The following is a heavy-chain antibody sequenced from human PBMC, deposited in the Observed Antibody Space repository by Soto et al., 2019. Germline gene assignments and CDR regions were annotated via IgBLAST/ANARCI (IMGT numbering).Heavy chain of an antibody. CDR1: GGTFSSYT. Sequence: QVQLVQSGAEVKKPGSSVKVSCKASGGTFSSYTISWVRQAPGQGLEWMGRIIPILGIANYAQKFQGRVTITADKSTSTAYMELSSLRSEDTAVYYCARPKYCGCDCYPEDVDAFDIWGQGTMVTVSS. V-gene: IGHV1-69*02. CDR3: ARPKYCGCDCYPEDVDAFDI. D-gene: IGHD2-21*01. J-gene: IGHJ3*02. CDR2: IIPILGIA.